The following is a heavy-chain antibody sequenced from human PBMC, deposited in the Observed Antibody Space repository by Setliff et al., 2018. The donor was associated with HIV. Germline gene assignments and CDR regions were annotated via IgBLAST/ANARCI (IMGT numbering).Heavy chain of an antibody. CDR3: TRGTAVADTNTQPFKY. D-gene: IGHD6-19*01. V-gene: IGHV1-2*02. J-gene: IGHJ4*02. CDR1: GYMFTDYY. Sequence: GASVKVSCKAPGYMFTDYYIHSVRQAPGQGLEWMGWINPKSGDTKYGQSFQGRVTMTRDTSISTAYMNLSGLRSNDTAVYYCTRGTAVADTNTQPFKYWGQGALVTVSS. CDR2: INPKSGDT.